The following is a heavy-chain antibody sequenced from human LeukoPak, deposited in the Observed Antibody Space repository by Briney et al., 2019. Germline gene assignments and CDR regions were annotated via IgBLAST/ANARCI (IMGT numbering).Heavy chain of an antibody. CDR3: ARAQYGTIFDY. CDR1: GGSISSDY. CDR2: INTSGST. J-gene: IGHJ4*02. V-gene: IGHV4-4*07. Sequence: PSETLPLTCTVSGGSISSDYWTWIRQPAGKGLEWIGRINTSGSTSYNPSLKSRVTMSVDTSKNQFSLKLTSVAAADTAVYYCARAQYGTIFDYWGQGTLVTVSS. D-gene: IGHD1-7*01.